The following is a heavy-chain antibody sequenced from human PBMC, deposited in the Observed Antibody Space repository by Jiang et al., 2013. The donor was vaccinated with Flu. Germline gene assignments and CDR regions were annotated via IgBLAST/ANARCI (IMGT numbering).Heavy chain of an antibody. CDR3: AARVLATIDWYFDL. V-gene: IGHV3-23*01. D-gene: IGHD5-24*01. J-gene: IGHJ2*01. Sequence: PRRGLQWVSTISGSGGKTDYTDSVRGRFTISRDSTNTLYLYMNNLRADDTAVYYCAARVLATIDWYFDLWGRGTLVTVSS. CDR2: ISGSGGKT.